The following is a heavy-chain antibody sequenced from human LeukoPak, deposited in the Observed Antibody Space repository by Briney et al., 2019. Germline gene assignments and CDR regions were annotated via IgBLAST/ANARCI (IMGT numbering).Heavy chain of an antibody. V-gene: IGHV4-61*10. CDR3: ARGIAARRPFDY. CDR2: INHSGST. J-gene: IGHJ4*02. CDR1: GGSISRGSYY. Sequence: PSETLSLTCTVSGGSISRGSYYWSWIRLPAVKGLEWIGEINHSGSTNYNPSLKSRVTISVDTSKNQFSLKLSSVTAADTAVYYCARGIAARRPFDYWGQGTLVTVSS. D-gene: IGHD6-6*01.